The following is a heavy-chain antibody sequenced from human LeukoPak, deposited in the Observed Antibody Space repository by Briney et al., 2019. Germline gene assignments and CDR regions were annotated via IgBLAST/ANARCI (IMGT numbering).Heavy chain of an antibody. D-gene: IGHD3-22*01. V-gene: IGHV4-59*06. CDR1: GGSISSYY. CDR2: IYYSGST. Sequence: SETLSLTCTVSGGSISSYYWSWIRQHPGKGLEWIGYIYYSGSTYYNPSLKSRVTISVDTSKNQFSLKLSSVTAADTAVYYCARDRCYYDSSGYCVGFDYWGQGTLVTVSS. J-gene: IGHJ4*02. CDR3: ARDRCYYDSSGYCVGFDY.